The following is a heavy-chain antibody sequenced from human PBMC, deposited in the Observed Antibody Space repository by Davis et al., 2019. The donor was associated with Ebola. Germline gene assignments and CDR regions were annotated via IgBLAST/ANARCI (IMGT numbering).Heavy chain of an antibody. V-gene: IGHV1-18*01. CDR3: AGGRYPTSSLDY. D-gene: IGHD6-6*01. Sequence: ASVKVSCKASGYTFSSYGISWVRQAPGQGLEWMGWLNGYNGNTNYAQKLQGRVTMTTDTSTSTAYMELRSLRSDDTAVYYCAGGRYPTSSLDYWGQGTLVTVSA. CDR1: GYTFSSYG. CDR2: LNGYNGNT. J-gene: IGHJ4*02.